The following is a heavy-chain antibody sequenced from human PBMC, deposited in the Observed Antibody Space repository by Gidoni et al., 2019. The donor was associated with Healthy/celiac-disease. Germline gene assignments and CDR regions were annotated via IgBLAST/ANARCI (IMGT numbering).Heavy chain of an antibody. V-gene: IGHV1-69*12. Sequence: QIHLLQSGAEVKKPGSSVKVSCKASVGHFINYAISGMRRAPGQGLEWLGGIIPIYGQATYAQKFQGRVTLSADESTRTAYMELSSLRSEYTAVYYCARVPKGPWGIVVVPALNYYYYGMDVWGQGTTVTVSS. D-gene: IGHD2-2*01. CDR1: VGHFINYA. J-gene: IGHJ6*02. CDR3: ARVPKGPWGIVVVPALNYYYYGMDV. CDR2: IIPIYGQA.